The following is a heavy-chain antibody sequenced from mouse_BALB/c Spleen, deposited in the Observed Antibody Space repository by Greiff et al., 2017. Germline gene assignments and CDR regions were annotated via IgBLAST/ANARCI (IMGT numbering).Heavy chain of an antibody. CDR1: GFTFSSFG. CDR2: ISSGSSTI. CDR3: ARWDYDVTGYAMDY. V-gene: IGHV5-17*02. J-gene: IGHJ4*01. D-gene: IGHD2-4*01. Sequence: DVKLVESGGGLVQPGGSRKLSCAASGFTFSSFGMHWVRQAPEKGLEWVAYISSGSSTIYYADTVKGRFTISRDNPKNTLFLQMTSLRSEDTAMYYCARWDYDVTGYAMDYWGQGTSVTVSS.